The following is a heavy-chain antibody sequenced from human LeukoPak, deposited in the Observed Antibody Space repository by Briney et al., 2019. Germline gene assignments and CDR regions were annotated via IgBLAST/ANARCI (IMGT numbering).Heavy chain of an antibody. CDR2: IYTSGST. V-gene: IGHV4-61*02. D-gene: IGHD3-22*01. CDR1: GGSISSGSYY. CDR3: ARSSEGRYYYDSSGFSCYYYYMDV. J-gene: IGHJ6*03. Sequence: SQTLSLTCTISGGSISSGSYYWSWVRQPAGKGLEWIGRIYTSGSTTYNPSLKSRVIMSVDTSKNQFSLKLSSVTAADTAVYYCARSSEGRYYYDSSGFSCYYYYMDVWGKGTTVTISS.